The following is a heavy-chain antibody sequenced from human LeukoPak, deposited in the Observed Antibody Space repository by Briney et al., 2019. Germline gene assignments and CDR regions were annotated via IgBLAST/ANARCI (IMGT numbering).Heavy chain of an antibody. CDR2: ISSSSSYI. J-gene: IGHJ3*02. V-gene: IGHV3-21*01. Sequence: GGSLRLSCGASGFTFSSYSMNWVRQAPGKGLEWVASISSSSSYIYYADSMKGRFTISRDNVKNSLCLQMNSLRAEDTAVYYCARDSSGWYGAFDIWGQGTMVTVSS. CDR3: ARDSSGWYGAFDI. CDR1: GFTFSSYS. D-gene: IGHD6-19*01.